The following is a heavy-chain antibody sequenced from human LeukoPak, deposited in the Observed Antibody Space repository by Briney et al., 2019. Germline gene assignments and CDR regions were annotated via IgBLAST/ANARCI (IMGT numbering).Heavy chain of an antibody. Sequence: GRSLRLSCVASGFSVSDSYMTWVRQAPGKGLEWVSAIYIGGSTSYADSVKGRFTVSRDNSKNTLYLQMNSLRAEDTAVYYCARELVDYWGQGTLVTVSS. D-gene: IGHD2-8*02. CDR1: GFSVSDSY. CDR3: ARELVDY. CDR2: IYIGGST. V-gene: IGHV3-53*01. J-gene: IGHJ4*02.